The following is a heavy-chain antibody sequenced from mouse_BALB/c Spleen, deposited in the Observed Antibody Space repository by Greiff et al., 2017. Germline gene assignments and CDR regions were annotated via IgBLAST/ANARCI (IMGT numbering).Heavy chain of an antibody. CDR1: GFNIKDYY. CDR2: IDPENGNT. Sequence: EVHLVESGAELVRPGALVKLSCTASGFNIKDYYMHWVQQRPEQGLEWIGWIDPENGNTIYDPKFQGKASITADTSSNTAYLQLSSLTSEDTAVYYCARSPYGNPFAYWGQGTLVTVSA. V-gene: IGHV14-1*02. CDR3: ARSPYGNPFAY. J-gene: IGHJ3*01. D-gene: IGHD2-1*01.